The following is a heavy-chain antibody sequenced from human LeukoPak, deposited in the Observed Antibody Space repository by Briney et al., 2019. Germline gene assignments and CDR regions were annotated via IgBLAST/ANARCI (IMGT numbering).Heavy chain of an antibody. Sequence: PSETLSLTCTLSGGSISSYYWSWIRQPPGKGLEWIGYIYYSGSTNYNPSLKSRVTISVDTSTNQFSLKLSSVTAADTAVYYCARDAGYGEYYDFWSGPYGMDVWGQGTTVTVSS. J-gene: IGHJ6*02. CDR1: GGSISSYY. CDR3: ARDAGYGEYYDFWSGPYGMDV. D-gene: IGHD3-3*01. CDR2: IYYSGST. V-gene: IGHV4-59*01.